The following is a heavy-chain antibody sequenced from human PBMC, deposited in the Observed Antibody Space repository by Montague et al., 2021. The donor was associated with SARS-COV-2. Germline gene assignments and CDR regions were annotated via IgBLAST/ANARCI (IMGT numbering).Heavy chain of an antibody. D-gene: IGHD5-18*01. V-gene: IGHV4-59*13. CDR3: VRARLQLWSWGMDV. Sequence: SETLSLTCTVSGGSISSYYWSWIRQPPGKGLEWIGHIYYSGSTKYNPSLKSRVTISVDTSKNQFSLNLSSVTAADTAVYYCVRARLQLWSWGMDVWGQGTTVTVSS. J-gene: IGHJ6*02. CDR1: GGSISSYY. CDR2: IYYSGST.